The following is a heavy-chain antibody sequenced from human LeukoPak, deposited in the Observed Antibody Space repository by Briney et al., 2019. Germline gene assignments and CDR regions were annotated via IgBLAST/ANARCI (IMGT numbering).Heavy chain of an antibody. D-gene: IGHD3-16*01. CDR3: ARDRLGAAAYYFDY. V-gene: IGHV3-23*01. CDR2: ISGSGGST. Sequence: GGSLRLSCAASGFTFSSYALSWVRQAPGKGLEWVSGISGSGGSTHYADSVKGRFTISRDSSKNTVYLQMNSLRAEDTAVYYCARDRLGAAAYYFDYWGQGTLVTVSS. J-gene: IGHJ4*02. CDR1: GFTFSSYA.